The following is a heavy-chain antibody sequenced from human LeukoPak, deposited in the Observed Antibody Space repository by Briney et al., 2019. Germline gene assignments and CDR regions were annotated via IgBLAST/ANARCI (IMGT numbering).Heavy chain of an antibody. D-gene: IGHD6-13*01. CDR2: ISYDGSNK. CDR1: GFTFSSYA. V-gene: IGHV3-30-3*01. J-gene: IGHJ2*01. CDR3: ARDWYGSSSFWYFDL. Sequence: GGSLRLSCAASGFTFSSYAMHWVRQAPGKGLEWVAVISYDGSNKYYADSVKGRFTISRDNSKNTLYLQMNSLRAEDTAVYYCARDWYGSSSFWYFDLWGRGTLVTVSS.